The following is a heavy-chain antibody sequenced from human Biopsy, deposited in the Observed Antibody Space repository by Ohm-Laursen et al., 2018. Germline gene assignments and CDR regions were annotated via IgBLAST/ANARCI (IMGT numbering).Heavy chain of an antibody. CDR2: INAPGGKT. CDR1: GFPFHNYA. V-gene: IGHV3-23*01. J-gene: IGHJ4*02. CDR3: ARDGAGSYHDY. D-gene: IGHD3-10*01. Sequence: SLRLSCSASGFPFHNYAMNWVRQAPRKGLEWVSGINAPGGKTYYADSVKGRFTISRDNAKNSLYLQMNSLTVEDTAVYYCARDGAGSYHDYWGQGTLVTVSS.